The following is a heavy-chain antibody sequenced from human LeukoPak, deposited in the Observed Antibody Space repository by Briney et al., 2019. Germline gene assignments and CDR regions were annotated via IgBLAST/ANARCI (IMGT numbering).Heavy chain of an antibody. Sequence: SETLSLTCTVSGGSISSYYWSWIWQPPGKGLEWIGYIYYSGSTNYNPSLKSRVTISVDTSKNQFSLKLSSVTAADTAVYYCARGVAVAGRIGDFDYWGQGTLVTVSS. D-gene: IGHD6-19*01. V-gene: IGHV4-59*01. CDR2: IYYSGST. J-gene: IGHJ4*02. CDR3: ARGVAVAGRIGDFDY. CDR1: GGSISSYY.